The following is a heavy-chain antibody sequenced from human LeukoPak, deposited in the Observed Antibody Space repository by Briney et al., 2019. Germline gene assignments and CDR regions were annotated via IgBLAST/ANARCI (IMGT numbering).Heavy chain of an antibody. D-gene: IGHD3-10*01. Sequence: GGSLRLSCAASGFTFSSYEMNWVRQAPGKGLEWVSYISSTGSTIYYADSVKGRFTISRDNAKKSLYLQMNSLRAEDTAVYYCASRVPGGTGFFDYWGQGTLVTVSS. V-gene: IGHV3-48*03. CDR3: ASRVPGGTGFFDY. CDR2: ISSTGSTI. CDR1: GFTFSSYE. J-gene: IGHJ4*02.